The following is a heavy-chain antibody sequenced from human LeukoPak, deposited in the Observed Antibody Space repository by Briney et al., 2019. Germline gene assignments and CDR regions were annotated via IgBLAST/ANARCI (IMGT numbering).Heavy chain of an antibody. CDR3: ARFGYVAAVDL. V-gene: IGHV3-7*01. D-gene: IGHD2-15*01. CDR1: GFSFSAYW. Sequence: GGSLRLSCAASGFSFSAYWMTWVRQAPGTGLEWVANINPAGTETYYVDPVKGRFTISRDNAKNLLYLQMNSLRAEDTAVYYCARFGYVAAVDLWGQGTLVTVS. CDR2: INPAGTET. J-gene: IGHJ4*02.